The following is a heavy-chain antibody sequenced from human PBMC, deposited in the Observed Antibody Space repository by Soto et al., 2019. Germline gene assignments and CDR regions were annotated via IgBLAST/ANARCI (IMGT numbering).Heavy chain of an antibody. CDR1: GGSISSSSYN. CDR2: FYYGGSP. V-gene: IGHV4-39*01. J-gene: IGHJ4*02. Sequence: QLQLQESGPGLVKPSATLPLTCSVSGGSISSSSYNWGWIRQPPGKGLEWIGSFYYGGSPYYHPSLKSRVTIPVDTSKNQFSLPLNSVTAADTAVYYCARLPLRRTREDVDYWGQGTLVAVSS. CDR3: ARLPLRRTREDVDY. D-gene: IGHD4-17*01.